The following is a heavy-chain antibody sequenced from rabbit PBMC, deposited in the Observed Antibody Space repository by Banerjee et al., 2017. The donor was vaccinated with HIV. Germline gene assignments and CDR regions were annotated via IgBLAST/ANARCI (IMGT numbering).Heavy chain of an antibody. CDR2: INTSSGNT. D-gene: IGHD6-1*01. CDR1: GFSFSNGYV. V-gene: IGHV1S45*01. Sequence: QEQLEESGGGLVKPEGSLTLTCTASGFSFSNGYVMCWVRQAPGKGLEWIACINTSSGNTVYANWAKGRFTISKTSSTTVTLQMTSLTAADTATYFCASSYAGGVGYGYGFGVWGQGTLVTVS. J-gene: IGHJ4*01. CDR3: ASSYAGGVGYGYGFGV.